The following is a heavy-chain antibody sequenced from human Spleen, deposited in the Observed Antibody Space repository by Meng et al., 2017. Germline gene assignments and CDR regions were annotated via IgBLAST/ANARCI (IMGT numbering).Heavy chain of an antibody. V-gene: IGHV1-69*16. CDR2: FIPSLGTT. CDR1: GGTFSGYS. J-gene: IGHJ4*02. D-gene: IGHD6-13*01. CDR3: ARDEDISAAGKLFGDY. Sequence: VHEVKSGAKVKKSGASVQVPCKASGGTFSGYSIDWVRQAPGKGLEWMGGFIPSLGTTTSEQKFQGRIPITTDDYMSTVYMELSSLGSEDTAVYYCARDEDISAAGKLFGDYWGQGTLVTVSS.